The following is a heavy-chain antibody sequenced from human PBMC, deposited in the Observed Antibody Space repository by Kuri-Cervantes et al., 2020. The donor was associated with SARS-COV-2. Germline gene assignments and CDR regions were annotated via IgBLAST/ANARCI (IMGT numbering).Heavy chain of an antibody. CDR1: GYTFTSYH. D-gene: IGHD2-2*01. V-gene: IGHV1-8*01. CDR2: RNPNSGNT. CDR3: ARGKYCSSTSCYPEAWFDP. J-gene: IGHJ5*02. Sequence: VKVSCKASGYTFTSYHINWVRQATGQGLEWMGWRNPNSGNTGYAQKFQGRVTMTRNTSISTAYMELSSLRSEDTAGYYCARGKYCSSTSCYPEAWFDPWGQGTLVTVSS.